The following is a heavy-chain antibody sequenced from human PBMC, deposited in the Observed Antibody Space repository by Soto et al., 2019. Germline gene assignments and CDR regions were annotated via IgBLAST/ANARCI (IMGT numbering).Heavy chain of an antibody. Sequence: QVQLVQSGAEVKKPGASVKVSCKASEYTFTSYDINWVRQATGQGLEWMGWMNPNSGNTGYAQKFQGRVTMTRNTSISTAYMELSSLRSKDTAGYYYARERSPAADYWGQGTLVTVSS. CDR2: MNPNSGNT. D-gene: IGHD6-25*01. CDR3: ARERSPAADY. J-gene: IGHJ4*02. V-gene: IGHV1-8*01. CDR1: EYTFTSYD.